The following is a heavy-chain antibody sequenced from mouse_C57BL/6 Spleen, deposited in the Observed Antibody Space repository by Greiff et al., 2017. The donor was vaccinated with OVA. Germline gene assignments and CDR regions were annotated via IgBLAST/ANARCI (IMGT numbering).Heavy chain of an antibody. V-gene: IGHV5-17*01. Sequence: VQLKQSGGGLVKPGGSLKLSCAASGFTFSDYGMHWVRQAPEKGLEWVAYISSGSSTIYYADTVKGRFTISRDNAKNTLFLQMTSLRSEDTAMYYCARRTLYAMDYWGQGTSVTVSS. CDR1: GFTFSDYG. CDR3: ARRTLYAMDY. J-gene: IGHJ4*01. CDR2: ISSGSSTI.